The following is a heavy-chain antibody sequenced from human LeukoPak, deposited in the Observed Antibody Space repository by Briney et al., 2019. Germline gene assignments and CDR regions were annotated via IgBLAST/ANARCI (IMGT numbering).Heavy chain of an antibody. CDR3: AKSPYMVRGVNYWFDP. Sequence: PRGSLRLSCAASGLTFSRYAMSWVRQAPGKGLEWVSAISGSGGSTYYADSVKGRFTISRDNSKNTLYLQMNSLRAEDTAVYYCAKSPYMVRGVNYWFDPWGQGTLVTVSS. D-gene: IGHD3-10*01. CDR2: ISGSGGST. V-gene: IGHV3-23*01. CDR1: GLTFSRYA. J-gene: IGHJ5*02.